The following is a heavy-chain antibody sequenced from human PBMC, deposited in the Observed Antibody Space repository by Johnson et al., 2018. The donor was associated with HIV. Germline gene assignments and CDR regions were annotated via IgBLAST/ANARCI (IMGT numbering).Heavy chain of an antibody. Sequence: QVQLVESGGGLVQPVGSLRLSCSTSGFTFSSYAMHWVRQAPGKGLEWVAVISYDGSNKYYADSVKGRFTISRDNSKNTLYLQMNSLRAEDTAVYYCARDRYYDSSGSHAFDIWGQGTMFTVSS. CDR1: GFTFSSYA. D-gene: IGHD3-22*01. CDR3: ARDRYYDSSGSHAFDI. J-gene: IGHJ3*02. V-gene: IGHV3-30*04. CDR2: ISYDGSNK.